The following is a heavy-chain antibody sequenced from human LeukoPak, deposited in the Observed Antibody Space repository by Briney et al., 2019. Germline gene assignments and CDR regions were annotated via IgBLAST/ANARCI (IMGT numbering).Heavy chain of an antibody. J-gene: IGHJ4*02. Sequence: SVKVSCKASGYTFTSYDINWVRQAPGQGLEWMGGIIPIFGTANYAQKFQGRVTITADESTSTAYMELSSLRSEDTAVYYCARDIYYTRGYSYGTFDYWGQGTLVTVSS. CDR1: GYTFTSYD. D-gene: IGHD5-18*01. V-gene: IGHV1-69*13. CDR3: ARDIYYTRGYSYGTFDY. CDR2: IIPIFGTA.